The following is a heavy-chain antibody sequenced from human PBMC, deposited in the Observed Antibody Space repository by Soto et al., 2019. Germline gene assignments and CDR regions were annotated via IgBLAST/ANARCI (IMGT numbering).Heavy chain of an antibody. CDR1: GGTFSSYA. V-gene: IGHV1-69*13. CDR2: IIPIFGTA. Sequence: ASVKVSCKASGGTFSSYAISWVRQAPGQGLEWMGGIIPIFGTANYAQKFQGRVTITADESTSTAYMELSSLRSEDTAVYYCARDRVVATDRYYYGMDVWGQGTTATVSS. J-gene: IGHJ6*02. D-gene: IGHD5-12*01. CDR3: ARDRVVATDRYYYGMDV.